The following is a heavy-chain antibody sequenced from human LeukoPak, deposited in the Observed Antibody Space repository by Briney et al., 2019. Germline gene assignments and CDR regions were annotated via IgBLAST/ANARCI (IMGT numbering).Heavy chain of an antibody. CDR3: ARDSSSGSYTGGYWYFDL. J-gene: IGHJ2*01. CDR1: GCTISTYD. D-gene: IGHD1-26*01. V-gene: IGHV4-59*01. Sequence: SETLSLTCAVSGCTISTYDWSWIRQPPGKGLEWIGYISYTGGTNDNPSLQSRVIISVDTSKNQFSLKLSSVTAADTAVYYCARDSSSGSYTGGYWYFDLWGRGTLVTVSS. CDR2: ISYTGGT.